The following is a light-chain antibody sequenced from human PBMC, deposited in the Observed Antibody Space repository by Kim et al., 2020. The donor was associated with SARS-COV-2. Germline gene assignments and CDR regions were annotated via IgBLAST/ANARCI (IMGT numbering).Light chain of an antibody. CDR2: DIS. V-gene: IGKV3D-15*01. CDR3: QQYNDWPLT. J-gene: IGKJ4*01. Sequence: EIVMTQSPATLSVSPGERATLSCRASQSVNSNLAWYQQKPGQAPRLLIYDISTRATGIPASFSGSGSGTEFTLAITSLQSEDFAVYYCQQYNDWPLTFGGGTKVDIK. CDR1: QSVNSN.